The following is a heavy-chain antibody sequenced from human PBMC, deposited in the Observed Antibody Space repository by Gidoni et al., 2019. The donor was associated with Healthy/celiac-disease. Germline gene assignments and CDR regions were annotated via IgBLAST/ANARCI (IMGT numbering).Heavy chain of an antibody. D-gene: IGHD2-21*02. CDR2: IKSKTTGGTT. CDR1: GFTFSNAW. V-gene: IGHV3-15*01. CDR3: TTAHGGNSPTFDY. Sequence: EVQLVESGGGLVKPGGSLRLSCAASGFTFSNAWMSWVRQAPGKGRELVGRIKSKTTGGTTDYAAPVKGRFTISRDDSKNTLYLQMTSRKTEDTAVYYCTTAHGGNSPTFDYWGQGTLVTVSS. J-gene: IGHJ4*02.